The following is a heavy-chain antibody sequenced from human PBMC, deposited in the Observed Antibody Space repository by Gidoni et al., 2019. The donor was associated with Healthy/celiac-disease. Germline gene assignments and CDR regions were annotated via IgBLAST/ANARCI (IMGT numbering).Heavy chain of an antibody. CDR1: GFTFGGFP. Sequence: EVQLVELVGGLVQPGRSLRLSCTASGFTFGGFPLSWFRSAPGKGMEWVGFIRSKAYGGKTEYAASVKGRFTISRDDSKSIAYLQMNRLKTEDTAVYYCTRVGYSSGWCTDCGYYYYYMDVWGKGTTVTVSS. V-gene: IGHV3-49*03. D-gene: IGHD6-19*01. J-gene: IGHJ6*03. CDR3: TRVGYSSGWCTDCGYYYYYMDV. CDR2: IRSKAYGGKT.